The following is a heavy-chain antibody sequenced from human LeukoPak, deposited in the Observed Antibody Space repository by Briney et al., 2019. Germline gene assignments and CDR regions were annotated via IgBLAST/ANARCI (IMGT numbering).Heavy chain of an antibody. CDR3: ARVGTWIQLWSGWFDP. CDR2: IYYSGST. D-gene: IGHD5-18*01. CDR1: GGSISSSSYY. J-gene: IGHJ5*02. Sequence: PSETLSLTCTVSGGSISSSSYYWGWIRQPPGKGLEWIGSIYYSGSTYYNPSLKSRVTISVDTSRNQFSLKLSSVTAADTAVCYCARVGTWIQLWSGWFDPWGQGTLVTVSS. V-gene: IGHV4-39*07.